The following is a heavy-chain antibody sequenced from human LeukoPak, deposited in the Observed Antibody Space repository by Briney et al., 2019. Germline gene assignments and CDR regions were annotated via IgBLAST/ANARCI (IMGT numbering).Heavy chain of an antibody. CDR3: AKDRYTYMDV. D-gene: IGHD3-16*02. CDR1: GFTFSSYG. Sequence: PGGSLRLSCAASGFTFSSYGMHWVRQAPGKGLEWVAFIRYDGSNKYYADSVKGRFTISIDNSKNPLYLQMNSLSAEDKAVYYCAKDRYTYMDVWGKGTTVTVSS. CDR2: IRYDGSNK. V-gene: IGHV3-30*02. J-gene: IGHJ6*03.